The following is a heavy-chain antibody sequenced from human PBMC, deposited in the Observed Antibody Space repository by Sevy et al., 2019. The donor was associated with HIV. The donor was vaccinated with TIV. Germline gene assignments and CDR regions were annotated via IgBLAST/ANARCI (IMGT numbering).Heavy chain of an antibody. J-gene: IGHJ6*02. V-gene: IGHV3-21*01. CDR3: AREGDCIGIDCYDDWRLPSYYYYHMDV. CDR1: GFDFGTYS. Sequence: GGSLRLSCAASGFDFGTYSMNWVRQAPGKGLEWVSSISSKNDYIFYADSVKGRFTISKDNAKNSLYLQMNSLRVEDTAVYYCAREGDCIGIDCYDDWRLPSYYYYHMDVWGQGTTVTVSS. CDR2: ISSKNDYI. D-gene: IGHD2-2*01.